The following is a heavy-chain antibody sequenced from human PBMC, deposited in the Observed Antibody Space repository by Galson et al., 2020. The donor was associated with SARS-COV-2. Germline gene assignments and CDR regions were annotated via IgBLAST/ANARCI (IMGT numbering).Heavy chain of an antibody. V-gene: IGHV3-33*01. CDR1: GFTFSSYG. D-gene: IGHD3-3*01. J-gene: IGHJ4*02. CDR3: ARGDYDFWGGLDY. CDR2: IWYDGSNK. Sequence: GESLKISCAASGFTFSSYGMHWVRQAPGKGLEWVAVIWYDGSNKYYADSVKGRFTISRDNSKNTLYLQMNSLRAEDTAVYYCARGDYDFWGGLDYWGQGTPVTVS.